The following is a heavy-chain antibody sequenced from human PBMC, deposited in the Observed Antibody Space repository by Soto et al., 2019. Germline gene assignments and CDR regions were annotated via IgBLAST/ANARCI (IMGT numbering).Heavy chain of an antibody. CDR1: GGSFSGYY. D-gene: IGHD6-19*01. V-gene: IGHV4-34*01. J-gene: IGHJ3*02. CDR2: VNPTGST. Sequence: PSETLSLTCAVYGGSFSGYYWSWIRRSPGKGLEWIGEVNPTGSTKYNPSLKSRVTISVDTSKNQFSLNLNSVTAADTALYYCARSREQWLVDAFDIWGQGTIVTVSS. CDR3: ARSREQWLVDAFDI.